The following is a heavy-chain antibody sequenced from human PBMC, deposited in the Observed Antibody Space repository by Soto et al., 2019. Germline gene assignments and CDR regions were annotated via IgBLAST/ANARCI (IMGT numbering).Heavy chain of an antibody. CDR3: ARVGGFGATTIDY. J-gene: IGHJ4*02. D-gene: IGHD3-10*01. CDR1: GGSISDDTYY. Sequence: SETLSLTCTVSGGSISDDTYYWGWIRQPPGKGLEWIGSIYYTGNAYYNPSLKSRVTISVDTSKNQLSLKLSSVTATDTAVYYCARVGGFGATTIDYWGQGTLVTAPQ. CDR2: IYYTGNA. V-gene: IGHV4-39*07.